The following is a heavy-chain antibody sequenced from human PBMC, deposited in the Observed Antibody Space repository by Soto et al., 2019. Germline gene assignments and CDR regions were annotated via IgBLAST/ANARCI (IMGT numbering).Heavy chain of an antibody. CDR1: GFAFSSYG. CDR3: TRDRNSNPNCSYYYMDV. V-gene: IGHV3-33*01. J-gene: IGHJ6*03. CDR2: IWYDGSNK. Sequence: QVQLVESGGGVVQPGRSLRLSCGASGFAFSSYGMHWVRQAPGKGLEWVSVIWYDGSNKYYGDSVRGRFTISRDNSKNTLFLQMNSLRAEDTAVYYCTRDRNSNPNCSYYYMDVWGKGTTVTVSS. D-gene: IGHD3-22*01.